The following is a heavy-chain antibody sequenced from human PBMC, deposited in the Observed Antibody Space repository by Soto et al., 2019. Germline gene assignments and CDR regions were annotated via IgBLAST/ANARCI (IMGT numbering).Heavy chain of an antibody. CDR3: ARDKRGYCSGGSCYSGYYYYYGMDV. D-gene: IGHD2-15*01. V-gene: IGHV3-7*05. Sequence: GGSLRLSCAASGFTFSSYWMSWVRQAPGKGLEWVANIKQDGSEKYYVDSVKGRFTISRDNAKNSLYLQMNSLRAEDTAVYYCARDKRGYCSGGSCYSGYYYYYGMDVWGQGTTVTVSS. CDR2: IKQDGSEK. CDR1: GFTFSSYW. J-gene: IGHJ6*02.